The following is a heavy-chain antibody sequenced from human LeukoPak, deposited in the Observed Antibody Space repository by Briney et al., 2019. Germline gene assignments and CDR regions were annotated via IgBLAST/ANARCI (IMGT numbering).Heavy chain of an antibody. CDR2: ISGSGGST. CDR3: AKGGITMIVVVIQYYFDY. V-gene: IGHV3-23*01. CDR1: GFTFSSYA. Sequence: GGSLRLSCAASGFTFSSYAMSWVRQAPEKGLEWVSAISGSGGSTYYADSVKGRFTISRDNSKNTLYLQMNSLRAEDTAVYYCAKGGITMIVVVIQYYFDYWGQGTLVTVSS. D-gene: IGHD3-22*01. J-gene: IGHJ4*02.